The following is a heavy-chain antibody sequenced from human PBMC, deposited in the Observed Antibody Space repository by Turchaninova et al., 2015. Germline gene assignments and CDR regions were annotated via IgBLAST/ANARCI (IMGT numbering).Heavy chain of an antibody. D-gene: IGHD1-26*01. CDR2: TIPNLGAS. J-gene: IGHJ4*02. V-gene: IGHV1-69*01. Sequence: QVQLVQSGAEVKKPGSSVKVPCNPSGGTFTSFLFTGVRQDPGQGPEWRGGTIPNLGASSLAQKCQGRGTITAVESTRTVYMEIRALRFQDTALYYCARGLVGVPGAYDYWGQGTLVIVSS. CDR3: ARGLVGVPGAYDY. CDR1: GGTFTSFL.